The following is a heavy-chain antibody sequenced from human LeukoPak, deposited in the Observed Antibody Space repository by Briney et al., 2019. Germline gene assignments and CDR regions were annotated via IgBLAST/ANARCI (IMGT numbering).Heavy chain of an antibody. Sequence: ASVKVPCKASGYTFTSYYMHWVRQAPGQGLEWMGIINPSGGSTSYAQKFQGRVTMTRDTSTSTVYMELSSLRSEDTAVYYCARELPDGAALDYWGQGTLVTVSS. V-gene: IGHV1-46*01. CDR3: ARELPDGAALDY. D-gene: IGHD6-13*01. J-gene: IGHJ4*02. CDR2: INPSGGST. CDR1: GYTFTSYY.